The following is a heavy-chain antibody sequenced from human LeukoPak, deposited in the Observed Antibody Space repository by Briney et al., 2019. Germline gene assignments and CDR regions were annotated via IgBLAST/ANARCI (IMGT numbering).Heavy chain of an antibody. Sequence: PGGSLRLSCAASGFTFSSYAMSWVRQAPGKGLEWVSSISGGGGVTYYADSVKGRFTISRDNPKNTVYLQMNSLRAEDTAVYYCAKEPRVATIEIFDYWGQGTLVTVSS. V-gene: IGHV3-23*01. CDR1: GFTFSSYA. D-gene: IGHD5-12*01. CDR2: ISGGGGVT. CDR3: AKEPRVATIEIFDY. J-gene: IGHJ4*02.